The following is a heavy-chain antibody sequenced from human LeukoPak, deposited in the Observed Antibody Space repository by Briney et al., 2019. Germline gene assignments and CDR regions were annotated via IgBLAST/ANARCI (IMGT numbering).Heavy chain of an antibody. V-gene: IGHV3-30*04. J-gene: IGHJ4*02. D-gene: IGHD4-23*01. CDR1: GFTFSSYA. CDR2: ISYDGSNK. CDR3: ARAPRWAYDY. Sequence: GGSLRLSCAASGFTFSSYAMHWVRQAPGKGLEWVAVISYDGSNKYYADSVKGRFTISRDNSKNTLYLQMNSLRAEDTAVYYCARAPRWAYDYWGQGTLVTVSS.